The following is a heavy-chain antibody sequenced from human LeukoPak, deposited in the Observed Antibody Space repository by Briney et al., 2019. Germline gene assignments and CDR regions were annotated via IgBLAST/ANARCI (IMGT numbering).Heavy chain of an antibody. CDR2: IGSSGSTI. J-gene: IGHJ4*02. V-gene: IGHV3-11*04. CDR3: ARDGDIVVVPAAIKEPLDY. CDR1: GFTFSDYY. Sequence: GGSLRLSCAASGFTFSDYYMSWIRQAPGKGLEWVSYIGSSGSTIYYADSVKGRFTISRDNAKNSLYLQMNSLRAEDTAVYYCARDGDIVVVPAAIKEPLDYWGQGTLVTVSS. D-gene: IGHD2-2*01.